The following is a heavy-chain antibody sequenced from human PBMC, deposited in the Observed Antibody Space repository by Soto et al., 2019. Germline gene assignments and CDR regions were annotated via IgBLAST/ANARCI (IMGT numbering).Heavy chain of an antibody. Sequence: GGSLRLSCEASGFIFSHYGMHWVRQTPGKGLEWVAFIWHDGSYSYYVESVKGRFTISRDYPKNTVYLQINSLRAEDTAVYHCARDRSGGDSQSGFFDYWGQGTLVTVSS. CDR3: ARDRSGGDSQSGFFDY. CDR1: GFIFSHYG. CDR2: IWHDGSYS. D-gene: IGHD2-21*01. J-gene: IGHJ4*02. V-gene: IGHV3-33*01.